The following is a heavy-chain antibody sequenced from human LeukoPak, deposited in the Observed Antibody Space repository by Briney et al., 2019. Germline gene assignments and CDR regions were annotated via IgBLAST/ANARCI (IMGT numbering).Heavy chain of an antibody. CDR1: GYTFTSYA. Sequence: ASVTVSCKASGYTFTSYAMHWVRQAPAQRLEWMGWIYAGNCNKKFSQKFQGRVTITRDTSASTAYMGLSSLRSEDTAVYYCARDRPGIAVAGNGWYFDLWGRGPLVTVSS. J-gene: IGHJ2*01. D-gene: IGHD6-19*01. V-gene: IGHV1-3*01. CDR2: IYAGNCNK. CDR3: ARDRPGIAVAGNGWYFDL.